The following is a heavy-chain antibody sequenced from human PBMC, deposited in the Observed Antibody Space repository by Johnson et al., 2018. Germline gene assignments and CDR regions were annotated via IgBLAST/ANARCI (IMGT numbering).Heavy chain of an antibody. D-gene: IGHD5-18*01. CDR1: GFTFSRYG. CDR3: ARDHMDTAYYYDGMDV. J-gene: IGHJ6*02. Sequence: QVQLVQSGGGVVQPGRSLRLSCAASGFTFSRYGMHWVRQAPGKGLEWVAVIWYDGSNKYYADYVKGRFNISRDNSKNTLYLQMNSLRAEDTAVYYGARDHMDTAYYYDGMDVWGQGTTVTVSS. CDR2: IWYDGSNK. V-gene: IGHV3-33*01.